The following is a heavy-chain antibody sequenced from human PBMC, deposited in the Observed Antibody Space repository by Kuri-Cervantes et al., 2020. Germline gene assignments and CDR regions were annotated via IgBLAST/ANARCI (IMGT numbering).Heavy chain of an antibody. V-gene: IGHV4-34*01. CDR2: INHSGST. CDR1: GGSFSGYY. Sequence: ESLKISYAVYGGSFSGYYWSWIRQPPGKGLEWIGEINHSGSTNYSPSLKSRVTISVDTSKNQFSLKLTSVTAADTAMYYCARVEGYYYYYMDVWGKGTTVTVSS. J-gene: IGHJ6*03. D-gene: IGHD3-3*01. CDR3: ARVEGYYYYYMDV.